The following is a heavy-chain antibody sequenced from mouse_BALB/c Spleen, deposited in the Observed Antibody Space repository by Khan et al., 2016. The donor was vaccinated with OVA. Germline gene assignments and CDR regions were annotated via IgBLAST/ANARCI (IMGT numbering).Heavy chain of an antibody. CDR1: GFSLTSYA. CDR2: IWAGGST. Sequence: QVQLKESGPGLVAPSQSLYITCTVTGFSLTSYAIHWIRQPPGKGLEWLGVIWAGGSTNYNSALMSRLSIIKDNSKSQVFLKMNSLQTHDAAIYYCARNREPDYFDYWGQGTTLTVSS. CDR3: ARNREPDYFDY. V-gene: IGHV2-9*02. J-gene: IGHJ2*01.